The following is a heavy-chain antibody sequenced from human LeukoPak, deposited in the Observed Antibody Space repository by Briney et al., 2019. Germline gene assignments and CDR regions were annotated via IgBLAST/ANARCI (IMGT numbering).Heavy chain of an antibody. J-gene: IGHJ5*02. D-gene: IGHD6-6*01. Sequence: GASVKVSCKASGYTFTGYYMHWVRQAPGQGLEWMGWINPNSGGTNYAQKFQGRVTMTRDTPISTAYMELSRLRSDDTAVYYCARDLWEQLVSGIHWFDPWGQGTLVTVSS. CDR3: ARDLWEQLVSGIHWFDP. V-gene: IGHV1-2*02. CDR1: GYTFTGYY. CDR2: INPNSGGT.